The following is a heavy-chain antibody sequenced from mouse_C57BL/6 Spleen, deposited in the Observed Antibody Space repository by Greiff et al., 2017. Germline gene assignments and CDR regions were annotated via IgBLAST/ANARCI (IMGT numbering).Heavy chain of an antibody. D-gene: IGHD1-1*01. CDR1: GYTFTDYY. V-gene: IGHV1-76*01. CDR2: IYPGSGNT. CDR3: ARWDYGTPCAY. J-gene: IGHJ3*01. Sequence: VQLQQSGAELVRPGASVKLSCKASGYTFTDYYINWVKQRPGQGLEWIARIYPGSGNTYYNEKFKGKATLTAEKSSSTAYMQLSSLTSEDSAVYFCARWDYGTPCAYWGQGTLVTVSA.